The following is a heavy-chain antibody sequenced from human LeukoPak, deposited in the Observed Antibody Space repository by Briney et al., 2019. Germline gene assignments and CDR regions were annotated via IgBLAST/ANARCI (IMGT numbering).Heavy chain of an antibody. CDR1: GFTVSSNY. D-gene: IGHD3-9*01. J-gene: IGHJ3*02. CDR3: ARGSLRYFDRNAFDI. V-gene: IGHV3-66*01. CDR2: IYSGDST. Sequence: PGGSLTLSCAASGFTVSSNYMSWLRQAPGKGLEGVSVIYSGDSTYYADSVKGRFTISRDNSKNTLYLQMNSLRAEDTDVYYCARGSLRYFDRNAFDIWGQGTMVTVSS.